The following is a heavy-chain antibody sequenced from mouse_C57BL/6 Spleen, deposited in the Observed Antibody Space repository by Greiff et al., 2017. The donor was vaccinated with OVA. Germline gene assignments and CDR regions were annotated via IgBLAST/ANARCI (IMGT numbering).Heavy chain of an antibody. J-gene: IGHJ2*01. D-gene: IGHD2-2*01. CDR2: IHPNSGST. V-gene: IGHV1-64*01. Sequence: VQLQHPGAELVKPGASVKLSCKASGYTFTSYWMHWVKQRPGQGLEWIGMIHPNSGSTNYNEKFKSKATLTVDKSSSTAYMQLSSLTSEDSAVYYCAREGDGYDGTGYYFDYWGQGTTLTVSS. CDR1: GYTFTSYW. CDR3: AREGDGYDGTGYYFDY.